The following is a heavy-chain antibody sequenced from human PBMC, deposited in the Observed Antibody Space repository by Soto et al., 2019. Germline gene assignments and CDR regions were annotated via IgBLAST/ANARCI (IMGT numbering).Heavy chain of an antibody. J-gene: IGHJ3*02. V-gene: IGHV1-8*01. CDR3: AREVYDFWSGYVPAAPRPPIDAFDI. CDR1: GYTFTSYD. D-gene: IGHD3-3*01. CDR2: MNPNSGNT. Sequence: GASVKVSCKASGYTFTSYDINWVRQATGQGLEWMGWMNPNSGNTGYAQKFQGRVTMTRDTSTSTVYMELSSLRSEDTAVYYCAREVYDFWSGYVPAAPRPPIDAFDIWGQGTMVTGSS.